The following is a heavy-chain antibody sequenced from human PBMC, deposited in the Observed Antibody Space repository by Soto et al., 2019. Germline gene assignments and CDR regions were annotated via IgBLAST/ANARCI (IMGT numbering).Heavy chain of an antibody. Sequence: QLQLQESGPGLVKPSETLSLTCTVSGGSISSSSYYWGWIRQPPGKGLEWIGSIYYSGLTYYNPSLKSRVTMSVDKSKNQFSLKLGSLTPADTAVYYCARLEGLATISYYFDYWGQGTLVTVSS. J-gene: IGHJ4*02. CDR1: GGSISSSSYY. CDR3: ARLEGLATISYYFDY. D-gene: IGHD3-9*01. CDR2: IYYSGLT. V-gene: IGHV4-39*01.